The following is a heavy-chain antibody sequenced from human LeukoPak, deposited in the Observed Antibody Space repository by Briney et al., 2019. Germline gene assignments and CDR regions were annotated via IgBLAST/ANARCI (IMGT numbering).Heavy chain of an antibody. V-gene: IGHV3-48*01. CDR1: GFPFSSYS. Sequence: GGSLSLSCAASGFPFSSYSMNWVRQAPGKGLEWVSYISSSSSTIYYADSVKGRFTISRDNAKNSLYLQMNSLRAEDTAVYYCARGIAVVDYWGQGTLVTVSS. CDR3: ARGIAVVDY. D-gene: IGHD6-19*01. CDR2: ISSSSSTI. J-gene: IGHJ4*02.